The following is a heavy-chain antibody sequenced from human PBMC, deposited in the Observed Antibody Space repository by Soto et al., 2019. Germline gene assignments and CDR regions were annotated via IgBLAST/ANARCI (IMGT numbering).Heavy chain of an antibody. CDR3: ARAITSDDGDVYYFYY. CDR2: IFYSGST. J-gene: IGHJ4*01. Sequence: SETLSLTCTVSGGSISSYYWSWIRQPPGKGLEWIGYIFYSGSTNYNPSLKSRVTISADTSKNQLSLKLSSVTAADTAVYYCARAITSDDGDVYYFYYCGQGTLVTVSS. D-gene: IGHD4-17*01. V-gene: IGHV4-59*01. CDR1: GGSISSYY.